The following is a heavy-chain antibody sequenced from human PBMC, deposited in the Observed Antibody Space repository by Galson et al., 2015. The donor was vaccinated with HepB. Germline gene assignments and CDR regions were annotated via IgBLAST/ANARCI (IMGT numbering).Heavy chain of an antibody. D-gene: IGHD6-13*01. CDR2: ISYDGSNK. CDR3: ARDFMMAAAGLLFDY. Sequence: SLRLSCAASGFTFSSYAMHWVRQAPGKGLEWVAVISYDGSNKYYADSVKGRFTISRDNSKNTLYLQMNSLRAEDTAVYYCARDFMMAAAGLLFDYWGQGTLVTVSS. CDR1: GFTFSSYA. V-gene: IGHV3-30-3*01. J-gene: IGHJ4*02.